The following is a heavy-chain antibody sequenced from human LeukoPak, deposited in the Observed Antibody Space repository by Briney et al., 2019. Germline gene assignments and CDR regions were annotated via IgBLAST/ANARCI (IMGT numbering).Heavy chain of an antibody. V-gene: IGHV1-8*01. CDR3: ARGILQGVDY. J-gene: IGHJ4*02. D-gene: IGHD2/OR15-2a*01. Sequence: ASVKVSCKTSGYRFSSLDINWVRQATGQGLEWMGWMSPSSGDTGYAQKFEGRVTMTRDTSISTAYMELSGLTSEDTAVYYCARGILQGVDYWGQGTLVSVST. CDR1: GYRFSSLD. CDR2: MSPSSGDT.